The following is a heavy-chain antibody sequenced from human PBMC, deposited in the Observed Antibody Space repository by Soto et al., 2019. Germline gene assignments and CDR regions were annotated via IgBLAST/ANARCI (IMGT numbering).Heavy chain of an antibody. J-gene: IGHJ4*02. V-gene: IGHV1-69*01. CDR2: IIPIFGTA. D-gene: IGHD2-2*02. CDR1: GGTFSSYA. Sequence: QVQLVQSGAEVKKPGSSVKVSCKASGGTFSSYAISWVRQAPGQGLEWMGGIIPIFGTANYAQKFQGRVTITADESTSTAYRELSSLRSEDTPVYYCAGGRRTVIPRAAPYYFAYWGQGTLVTVSS. CDR3: AGGRRTVIPRAAPYYFAY.